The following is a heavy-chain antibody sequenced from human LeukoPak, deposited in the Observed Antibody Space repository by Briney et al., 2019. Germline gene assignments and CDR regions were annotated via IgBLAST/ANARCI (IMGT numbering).Heavy chain of an antibody. CDR3: AKYRGLRLYYFDY. Sequence: VGSLRLSCAASGFTFSSYAMSWVRQAPGKGLEWVSAISGSGGSTYYADSVKGRFTISRDNSKNRLYLQMNSLRAEDTAVYYCAKYRGLRLYYFDYWGQGTLVTVS. CDR1: GFTFSSYA. CDR2: ISGSGGST. V-gene: IGHV3-23*01. D-gene: IGHD5-12*01. J-gene: IGHJ4*02.